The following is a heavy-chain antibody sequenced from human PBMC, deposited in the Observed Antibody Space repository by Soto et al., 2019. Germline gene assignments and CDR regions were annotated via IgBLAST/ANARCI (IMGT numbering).Heavy chain of an antibody. CDR3: TRGFYSGYDWNNWFDP. CDR1: GFTFGDYA. J-gene: IGHJ5*02. D-gene: IGHD5-12*01. V-gene: IGHV3-49*03. CDR2: IRSKAYGGTT. Sequence: GGSLRLSCTASGFTFGDYAMSWFRQAPGKGLEWVGFIRSKAYGGTTEYAASVKGRFTISRDDSKSIAYLQMNSLKTEDTAVYYCTRGFYSGYDWNNWFDPWGQGTLVTVSS.